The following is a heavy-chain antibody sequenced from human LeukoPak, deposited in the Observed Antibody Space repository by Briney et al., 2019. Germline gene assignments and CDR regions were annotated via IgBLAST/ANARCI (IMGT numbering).Heavy chain of an antibody. CDR3: ARDGYCSSTSCYFGLGYMDV. J-gene: IGHJ6*03. Sequence: GGSLRLSCAASGFTFSSYAMSWVRQAPGKGLEWVSAISGSGGSTYYADSVKGRFTISRDNSKNTLYLQMNSLRAEDTAVYYCARDGYCSSTSCYFGLGYMDVWGKGTTVTVSS. CDR1: GFTFSSYA. V-gene: IGHV3-23*01. D-gene: IGHD2-2*01. CDR2: ISGSGGST.